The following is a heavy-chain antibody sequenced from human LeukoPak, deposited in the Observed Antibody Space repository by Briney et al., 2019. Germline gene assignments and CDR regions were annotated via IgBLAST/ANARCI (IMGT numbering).Heavy chain of an antibody. CDR2: IHYSGST. D-gene: IGHD4-23*01. Sequence: SETLSLTCTVSGGSISNYYRSWIRQPPGKGLEWIGYIHYSGSTNYNPSLKSRVTMSVDTSKNQLSLKLTSMTAADTAVYYCARELGATVVNYGMDVWGQGTTVTVSS. CDR1: GGSISNYY. V-gene: IGHV4-59*01. CDR3: ARELGATVVNYGMDV. J-gene: IGHJ6*02.